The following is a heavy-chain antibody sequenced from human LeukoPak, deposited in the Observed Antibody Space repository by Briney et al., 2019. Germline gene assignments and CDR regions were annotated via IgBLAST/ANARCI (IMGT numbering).Heavy chain of an antibody. CDR3: AKDLGGAFDI. CDR1: GFTFSSYG. CDR2: IRYDGSNK. Sequence: GGSLRLSCAASGFTFSSYGRHWVRQAPGKGLEWVAFIRYDGSNKYYADSVKGRFTISRDNYKNTLYLQMNSLRAEDTAVYYCAKDLGGAFDIWGQGTMVTVSS. J-gene: IGHJ3*02. V-gene: IGHV3-30*02. D-gene: IGHD3-16*01.